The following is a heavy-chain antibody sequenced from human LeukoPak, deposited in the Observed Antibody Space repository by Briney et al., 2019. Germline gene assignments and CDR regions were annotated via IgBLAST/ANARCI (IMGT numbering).Heavy chain of an antibody. CDR1: GGSISSSSYY. Sequence: PSETLSLTCTVSGGSISSSSYYWGWIRQPPGKGLEWIGSIYTSGSTNYNPSLKSRVTISVDTSKKQFSLKLSSVTAADTAVYYCAGFNYGDYEGDYVYWGQGTLVTVSS. D-gene: IGHD4-17*01. J-gene: IGHJ4*02. CDR2: IYTSGST. CDR3: AGFNYGDYEGDYVY. V-gene: IGHV4-39*07.